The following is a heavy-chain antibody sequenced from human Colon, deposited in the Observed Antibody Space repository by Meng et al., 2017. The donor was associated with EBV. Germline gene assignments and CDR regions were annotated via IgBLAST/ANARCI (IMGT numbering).Heavy chain of an antibody. CDR2: VRYSATD. Sequence: QLQLMESCPGLVKPSETRSPTCTVSGGSLDNSDYFWDWLRQPPGKGLDWVGNVRYSATDYYNPSLTSRVTIYAAKYKIQFSLNLSTLTAADTDVYYCARHIYGDSYGFWGQGTLVTVSS. CDR1: GGSLDNSDYF. V-gene: IGHV4-39*01. D-gene: IGHD4-17*01. J-gene: IGHJ4*02. CDR3: ARHIYGDSYGF.